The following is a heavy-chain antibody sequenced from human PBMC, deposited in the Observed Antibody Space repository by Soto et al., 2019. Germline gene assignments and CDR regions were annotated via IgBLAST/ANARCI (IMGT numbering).Heavy chain of an antibody. D-gene: IGHD2-2*01. J-gene: IGHJ6*02. Sequence: LRLSCAASGFTFDDYAMHWVRQAPGKGLEWVSGISWNSGSIGYADSVKGRFTISRDNAKNSLYLQMNSLRAEDTALYYCAKDTRPYCSSTSCPEYGMDVWGQGTTVTVSS. CDR2: ISWNSGSI. CDR1: GFTFDDYA. CDR3: AKDTRPYCSSTSCPEYGMDV. V-gene: IGHV3-9*01.